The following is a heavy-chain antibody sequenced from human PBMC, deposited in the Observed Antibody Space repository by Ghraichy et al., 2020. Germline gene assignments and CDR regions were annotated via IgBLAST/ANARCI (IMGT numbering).Heavy chain of an antibody. Sequence: GGSLRLSCAASGFTFKQYAMTWVRQAPGKGLEWVSTIRGSSGITYYADSVKGRFTISRDNSNNMVYLQMNSLRAEDTAVYYCAKRGESYYHDLNGYYFNFDSWGQGALVTVSS. V-gene: IGHV3-23*01. D-gene: IGHD3-22*01. CDR3: AKRGESYYHDLNGYYFNFDS. J-gene: IGHJ4*02. CDR2: IRGSSGIT. CDR1: GFTFKQYA.